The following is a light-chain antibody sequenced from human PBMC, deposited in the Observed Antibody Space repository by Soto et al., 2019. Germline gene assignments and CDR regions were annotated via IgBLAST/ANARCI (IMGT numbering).Light chain of an antibody. CDR2: RNH. CDR1: GSNIGTYA. V-gene: IGLV1-44*01. CDR3: AAWDDSLRAVV. J-gene: IGLJ2*01. Sequence: QSVLTQSPSASATPGQRVTISCSGSGSNIGTYAVNWYQQLPVTAPTLLIFRNHKRPSGVPDRFSGSKSGTSASLAISGPQSEDGADYYCAAWDDSLRAVVFGGGTKLTVL.